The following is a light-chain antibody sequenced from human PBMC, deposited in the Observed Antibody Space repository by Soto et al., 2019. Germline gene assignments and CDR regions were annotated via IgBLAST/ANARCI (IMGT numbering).Light chain of an antibody. CDR2: AAS. Sequence: ELVLTQSPGTLSLSPGERATLSCRASQSVSSSYLAWYQQKPCQAPSLLIYAASSRATGIPDRFGGSESGTDFTLSISTLEPEAVPVDYGQQYDSSHSFGEGTKVEIK. CDR1: QSVSSSY. J-gene: IGKJ2*01. V-gene: IGKV3-20*01. CDR3: QQYDSSHS.